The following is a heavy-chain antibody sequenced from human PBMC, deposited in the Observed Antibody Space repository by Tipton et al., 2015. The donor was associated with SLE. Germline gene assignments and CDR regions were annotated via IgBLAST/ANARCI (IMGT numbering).Heavy chain of an antibody. CDR1: GYTSTNYQ. V-gene: IGHV1-46*03. CDR2: INPGADYT. D-gene: IGHD2-15*01. CDR3: ARESDSPDV. Sequence: QSGAEVKKPGASVKVSCKAYGYTSTNYQFHWVRRAPGQGLEWMGIINPGADYTTYAQNFQGRVTMTRDMSRNTVYMELSGLRSEDTAIYYCARESDSPDVWGQGTTVTASS. J-gene: IGHJ6*02.